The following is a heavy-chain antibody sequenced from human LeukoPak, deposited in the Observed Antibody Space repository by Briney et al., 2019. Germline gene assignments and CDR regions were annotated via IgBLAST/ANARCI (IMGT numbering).Heavy chain of an antibody. CDR1: GFTFSSYT. V-gene: IGHV3-21*01. D-gene: IGHD6-13*01. CDR3: ARDIWVVGEQQLAKLGPNWFDP. J-gene: IGHJ5*02. CDR2: ISSSSSYI. Sequence: PGGSLRLSCAASGFTFSSYTMNWVRQAPGKGLEWVSSISSSSSYIYYADSVKGRFTISRDNAKNSLYLQMNSLRAEDTAVYYCARDIWVVGEQQLAKLGPNWFDPWGQGTLVTVSS.